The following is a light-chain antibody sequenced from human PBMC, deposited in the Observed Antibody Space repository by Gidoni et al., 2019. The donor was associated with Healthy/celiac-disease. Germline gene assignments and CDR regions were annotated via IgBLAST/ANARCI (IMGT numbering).Light chain of an antibody. J-gene: IGLJ3*02. Sequence: QLVLTQSPSAPASLGASVKLTCTLSSGHSSYAIAWHQQQPEKGPRYLMKLNSDGSHSKGYGIPDRFSGSISGAERYLTISSLQSEDEADYYCRTWGTGIRVFGGGTKLTVL. CDR2: LNSDGSH. CDR1: SGHSSYA. CDR3: RTWGTGIRV. V-gene: IGLV4-69*01.